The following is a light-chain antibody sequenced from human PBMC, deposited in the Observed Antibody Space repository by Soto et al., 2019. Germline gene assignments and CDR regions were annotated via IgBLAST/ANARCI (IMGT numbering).Light chain of an antibody. CDR2: EVN. J-gene: IGLJ2*01. CDR3: SLYTTSSSRVV. Sequence: QSALTQPPSVSGSPGQSVTITCTGTSSDVGTYNRVSWYQQSPGTAPKLIIYEVNNRPSGVPDRFSGSKSGNTASLTISGLQAEDEADYHCSLYTTSSSRVVFGGGTQLTVL. V-gene: IGLV2-18*01. CDR1: SSDVGTYNR.